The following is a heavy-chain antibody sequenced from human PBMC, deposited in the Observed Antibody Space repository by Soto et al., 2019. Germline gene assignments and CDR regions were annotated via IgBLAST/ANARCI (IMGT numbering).Heavy chain of an antibody. CDR3: ARDGSSSWYSYYYSGMDA. D-gene: IGHD6-13*01. V-gene: IGHV3-7*05. J-gene: IGHJ6*02. Sequence: EVQLVESGGGLVQPGGSLRLSCAASGFTFSSYWMSWVRQAPGKGLEWVANINQDGSEKFYVDSVKGRFTISRDNAKKSLYLQMNTLRVEDTAAYYCARDGSSSWYSYYYSGMDAWGQWTTVTVSS. CDR2: INQDGSEK. CDR1: GFTFSSYW.